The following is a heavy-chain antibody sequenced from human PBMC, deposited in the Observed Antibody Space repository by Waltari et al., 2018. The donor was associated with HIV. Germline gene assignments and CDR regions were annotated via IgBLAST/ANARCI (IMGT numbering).Heavy chain of an antibody. CDR1: GYTFTGYY. D-gene: IGHD6-19*01. CDR3: ARDDYSSGWYGDCDY. J-gene: IGHJ4*02. CDR2: INPNSGGT. Sequence: QVQLVQSGAEVKKPGASVKVSCKASGYTFTGYYMHWVRQAPGQGLEWMGRINPNSGGTNYAQKFQGRVTMTRDTSISTAYMELSRLRSDDTAVYYCARDDYSSGWYGDCDYWGQGTLVTVSS. V-gene: IGHV1-2*06.